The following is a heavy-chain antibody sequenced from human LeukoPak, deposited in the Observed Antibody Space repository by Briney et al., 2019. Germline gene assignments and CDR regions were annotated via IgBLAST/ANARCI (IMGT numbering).Heavy chain of an antibody. CDR1: GYTFTSYG. V-gene: IGHV1-18*01. D-gene: IGHD4-23*01. CDR3: ARNSDCGGESLYWYFDL. CDR2: ISANNANR. J-gene: IGHJ2*01. Sequence: ASVKVSCKASGYTFTSYGITWVRQAPGQGLEWMGWISANNANRNYAQNLQGRVSMTTDSSTSTAYMELRSLRSDDTAVYYCARNSDCGGESLYWYFDLWGRGTLVTVSS.